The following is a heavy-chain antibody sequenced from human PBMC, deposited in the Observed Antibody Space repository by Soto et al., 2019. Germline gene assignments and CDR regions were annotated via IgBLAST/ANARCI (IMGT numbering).Heavy chain of an antibody. Sequence: SETLSLTCAVSGGSISSGGYSGSWIRQPPGKGLEWIGYIYHSGSTYYNPSLKSRVTISVDTSKNQFSLKLSSVTAADTAVYYCARRYGWNFDYWGQGTLVTVSS. V-gene: IGHV4-30-2*01. CDR3: ARRYGWNFDY. CDR1: GGSISSGGYS. CDR2: IYHSGST. J-gene: IGHJ4*02. D-gene: IGHD6-19*01.